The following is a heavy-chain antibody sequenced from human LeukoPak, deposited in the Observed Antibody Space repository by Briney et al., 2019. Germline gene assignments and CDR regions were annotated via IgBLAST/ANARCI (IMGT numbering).Heavy chain of an antibody. CDR2: IWYDGSNK. CDR3: ARGQLWLSQRGYFDY. Sequence: GRSLRLSCAASGFPFSSYGMHWVRQAPGKGLQWVAVIWYDGSNKYYADSVKGRFTISRDNSKNTLDLQMNSLRAEDTAVYYCARGQLWLSQRGYFDYWGQGTLVTVSS. CDR1: GFPFSSYG. V-gene: IGHV3-33*01. J-gene: IGHJ4*02. D-gene: IGHD5-18*01.